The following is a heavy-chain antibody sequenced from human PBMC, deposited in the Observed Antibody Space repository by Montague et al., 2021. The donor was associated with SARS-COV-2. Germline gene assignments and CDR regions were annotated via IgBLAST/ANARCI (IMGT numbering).Heavy chain of an antibody. CDR1: SDSINNYY. Sequence: CTVSSDSINNYYWSWIRQPPGKGPEWIAYVYHTGNTNYNPSLRSRVTVSVDTSKNQVSLNLSSVTAADTAVYYCAKHKWSQRLVAYFDSWGQGTVVSVSS. J-gene: IGHJ4*01. CDR2: VYHTGNT. CDR3: AKHKWSQRLVAYFDS. D-gene: IGHD3-3*01. V-gene: IGHV4-59*08.